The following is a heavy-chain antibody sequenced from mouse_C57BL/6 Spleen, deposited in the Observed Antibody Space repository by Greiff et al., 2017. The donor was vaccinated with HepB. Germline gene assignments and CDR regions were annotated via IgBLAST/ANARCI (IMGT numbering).Heavy chain of an antibody. CDR1: GYTFTSYW. Sequence: QVQLQQSGAELVMPGASVKLSCKASGYTFTSYWMHWVKQRPGQGLEWIGEIDPSDSYTNYNQKFKGKSTLTVDKSSSTAYMQLSSLTSEDSAVYYCARRGYYYGSSSFFDYWGQGTTLTVSS. J-gene: IGHJ2*01. CDR2: IDPSDSYT. D-gene: IGHD1-1*01. V-gene: IGHV1-69*01. CDR3: ARRGYYYGSSSFFDY.